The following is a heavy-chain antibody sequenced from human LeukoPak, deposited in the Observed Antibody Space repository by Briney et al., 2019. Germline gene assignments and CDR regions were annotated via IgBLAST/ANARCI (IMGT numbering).Heavy chain of an antibody. CDR2: ISSSSSYI. V-gene: IGHV3-21*01. Sequence: GGSLRLSCAASGFTFKSYSMNWVRQAPGKGLEWVSSISSSSSYIYYADSVKGRFTISRDNAKNSLYLQMNSLRAEDTAVYYCARDLRPIVVVPAAILSNYYYYMDVWGKGTTVTVSS. CDR1: GFTFKSYS. CDR3: ARDLRPIVVVPAAILSNYYYYMDV. D-gene: IGHD2-2*01. J-gene: IGHJ6*03.